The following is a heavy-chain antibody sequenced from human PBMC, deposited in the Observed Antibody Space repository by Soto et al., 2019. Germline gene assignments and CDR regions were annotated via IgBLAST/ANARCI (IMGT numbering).Heavy chain of an antibody. D-gene: IGHD3-16*01. CDR2: IYHGGTT. Sequence: NPSETLSLTCTVSGDSLSGGTKYWNWVRQPPGKDLEWIGYIYHGGTTKYNLSLKSRVTISQDTSKNQFSPEIHSVVPSDTAVYYCAGDWGPYWFDPWGQGILVTVSS. CDR3: AGDWGPYWFDP. CDR1: GDSLSGGTKY. V-gene: IGHV4-61*01. J-gene: IGHJ5*02.